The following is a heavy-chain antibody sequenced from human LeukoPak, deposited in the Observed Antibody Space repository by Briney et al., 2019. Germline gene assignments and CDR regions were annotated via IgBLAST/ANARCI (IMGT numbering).Heavy chain of an antibody. V-gene: IGHV1-69*01. CDR2: IIPIFGTA. Sequence: SVKVSCKASGGTFSSYAISWVRQAPGRGLEWMGGIIPIFGTANYAQKFQGRVTITADESTSTAYMELRSLRSDDTAVYYCARGGPFMVRGVVDYWGQGTLVTVSS. CDR1: GGTFSSYA. D-gene: IGHD3-10*01. J-gene: IGHJ4*02. CDR3: ARGGPFMVRGVVDY.